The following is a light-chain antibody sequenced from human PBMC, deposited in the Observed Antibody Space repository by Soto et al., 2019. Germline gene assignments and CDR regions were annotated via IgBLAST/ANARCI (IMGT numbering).Light chain of an antibody. CDR1: ESIDSW. CDR3: QQVSGYPLN. V-gene: IGKV1-5*03. J-gene: IGKJ4*01. CDR2: KAS. Sequence: DIQMTQSPSTLSASVGDRVTITCRASESIDSWLAWHQQKPGRAPKLLISKASSLESGVPSRFSGSGFGTEFTLTISSLQPDDFATYYCQQVSGYPLNFGGGTKVDIK.